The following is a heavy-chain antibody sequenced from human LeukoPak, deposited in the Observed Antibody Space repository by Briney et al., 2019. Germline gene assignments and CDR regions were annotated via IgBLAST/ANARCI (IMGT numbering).Heavy chain of an antibody. V-gene: IGHV4-59*01. CDR2: IYYSGNT. D-gene: IGHD5-24*01. Sequence: SETLSLTCTVSGGSINSYYWTWIRQPPGKGLEWIGYIYYSGNTNYNPSLKSRVTISIDTSKNQFSLNLWSVTAADTAVYYCARGSRDGYNHFDYWGQGTLVTVSS. CDR3: ARGSRDGYNHFDY. J-gene: IGHJ4*02. CDR1: GGSINSYY.